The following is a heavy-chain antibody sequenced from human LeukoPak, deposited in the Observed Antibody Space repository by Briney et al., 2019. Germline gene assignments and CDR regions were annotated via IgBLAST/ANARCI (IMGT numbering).Heavy chain of an antibody. Sequence: PGGXXRLSCAASGFTFSTYWMQWVRQAPGKGLVWVSHINSDGSSTTYEDSVKGRFTNSRDNAKNMLYLQMNGLRVEDTAVYYCVRDNFGVDYWGQGTLVTVSS. CDR2: INSDGSST. D-gene: IGHD3-16*01. V-gene: IGHV3-74*03. CDR1: GFTFSTYW. J-gene: IGHJ4*02. CDR3: VRDNFGVDY.